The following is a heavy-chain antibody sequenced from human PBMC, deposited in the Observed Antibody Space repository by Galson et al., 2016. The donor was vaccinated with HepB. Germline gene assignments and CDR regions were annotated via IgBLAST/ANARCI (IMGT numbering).Heavy chain of an antibody. CDR2: MRSKANSYAT. CDR3: TSGVDFYGDYEDS. J-gene: IGHJ4*02. Sequence: SLRLSCAASGFSFSDFSMHWVRQASGKGLEWVVRMRSKANSYATAYGASVKGRFTISRDDSKNTAYLQMNSLKTEDTAVYYCTSGVDFYGDYEDSWGQGTLVTVSS. CDR1: GFSFSDFS. D-gene: IGHD4-17*01. V-gene: IGHV3-73*01.